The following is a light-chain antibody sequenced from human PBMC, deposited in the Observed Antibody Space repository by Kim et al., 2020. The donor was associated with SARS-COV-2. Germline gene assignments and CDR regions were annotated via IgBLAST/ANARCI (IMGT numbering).Light chain of an antibody. CDR2: AAS. V-gene: IGKV1-39*01. CDR3: LQTYGTPPT. Sequence: DIQMTQSPSSLSASVGDRVNITCRASQSIGRYLNWYQQKPGKAPTFLIFAASNLRSGVPPRFSGSGSGTDFTLTITTLQSEDYASYYCLQTYGTPPTFGQGTKVDIK. CDR1: QSIGRY. J-gene: IGKJ1*01.